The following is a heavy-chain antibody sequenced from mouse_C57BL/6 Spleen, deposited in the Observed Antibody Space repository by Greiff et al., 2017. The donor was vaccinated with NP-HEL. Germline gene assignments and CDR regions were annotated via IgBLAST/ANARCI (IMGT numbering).Heavy chain of an antibody. J-gene: IGHJ3*01. Sequence: VQLKQPGAELVKPGASVKVSCKASGYTFTSYWMHWVKQRPGQGLEWIGRIHPSDSDTNYNQKFKGKATLTVDKSSSTAYMQLSSLTSEDSAVYYCAISTMPFITQFAYWGQGTLVTVSA. CDR3: AISTMPFITQFAY. CDR2: IHPSDSDT. CDR1: GYTFTSYW. D-gene: IGHD1-1*01. V-gene: IGHV1-74*01.